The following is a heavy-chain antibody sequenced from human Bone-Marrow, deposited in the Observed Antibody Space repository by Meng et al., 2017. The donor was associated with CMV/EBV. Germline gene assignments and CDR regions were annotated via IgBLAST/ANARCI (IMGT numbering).Heavy chain of an antibody. CDR2: IYYSGST. CDR1: GGSVSSGSYY. D-gene: IGHD1-7*01. CDR3: ARGGYNWNYYFDY. Sequence: GSLRLSCAVSGGSVSSGSYYWSWIRQPPGKGLEWIGYIYYSGSTNYNPSLKSRVTISVDTSKNQFSLKLSSVTAADTAVYYCARGGYNWNYYFDYWGQGTLVTVS. J-gene: IGHJ4*02. V-gene: IGHV4-61*01.